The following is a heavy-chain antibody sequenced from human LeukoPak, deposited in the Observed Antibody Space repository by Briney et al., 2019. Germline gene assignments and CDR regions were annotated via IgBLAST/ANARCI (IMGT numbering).Heavy chain of an antibody. Sequence: GGSLRLSCAASGFTFSSYWMSWVRQAPGKGLEWVANINQDGSEKYYVDSVKGRFTISRDNAKNSLYLQMNSLRAEDTAVYYCARALYPPDPYYYYYMDVWGTGTTVTVSS. CDR1: GFTFSSYW. J-gene: IGHJ6*03. CDR3: ARALYPPDPYYYYYMDV. V-gene: IGHV3-7*01. D-gene: IGHD2-8*01. CDR2: INQDGSEK.